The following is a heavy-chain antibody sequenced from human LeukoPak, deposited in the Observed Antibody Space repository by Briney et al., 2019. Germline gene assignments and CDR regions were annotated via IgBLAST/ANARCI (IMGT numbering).Heavy chain of an antibody. CDR2: IYHSGST. Sequence: SETLSLSCTVSGGSISSGGYYWSWIRQPPGKGLEWIGYIYHSGSTNYNPSLKSRVTISVDKSKNQFSLKLSSVTAADTAVYYCARAITGEGGFDYWGQGTLVTVSS. V-gene: IGHV4-30-2*01. CDR3: ARAITGEGGFDY. D-gene: IGHD7-27*01. CDR1: GGSISSGGYY. J-gene: IGHJ4*02.